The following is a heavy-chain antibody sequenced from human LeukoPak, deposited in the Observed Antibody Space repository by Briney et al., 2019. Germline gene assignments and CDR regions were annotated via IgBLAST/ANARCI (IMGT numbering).Heavy chain of an antibody. Sequence: PGGSLRLSCAASGFTFSSYWMRWVRQASGKGLVWVSRINSDGSSTSYADSVKGRFTISRDNAKNTLYLQMNSLRAEDTAVYYCARVLRQQLASDWGQGTLVTVSS. J-gene: IGHJ4*02. CDR1: GFTFSSYW. CDR3: ARVLRQQLASD. CDR2: INSDGSST. V-gene: IGHV3-74*01. D-gene: IGHD6-13*01.